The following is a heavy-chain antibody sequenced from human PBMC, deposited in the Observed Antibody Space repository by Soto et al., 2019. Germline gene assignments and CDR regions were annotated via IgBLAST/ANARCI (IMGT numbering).Heavy chain of an antibody. CDR1: GFTFSSYA. CDR3: AKDPYYHDSSGYYQPFDY. Sequence: GGSLRLSCAASGFTFSSYAMSWVRQAPGKGLEWVSAISGSGGSTYYADSVKGRFTISRDNSKNTLYLQMNSLRAEDTAVYYCAKDPYYHDSSGYYQPFDYWGQGTLVTVSS. V-gene: IGHV3-23*01. J-gene: IGHJ4*02. CDR2: ISGSGGST. D-gene: IGHD3-22*01.